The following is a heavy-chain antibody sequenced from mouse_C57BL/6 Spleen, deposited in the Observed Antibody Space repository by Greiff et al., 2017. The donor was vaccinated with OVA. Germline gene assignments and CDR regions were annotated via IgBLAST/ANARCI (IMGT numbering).Heavy chain of an antibody. CDR1: GYAFSSSW. CDR2: IYPGDGDT. V-gene: IGHV1-82*01. Sequence: QVQLKESGPELVKPGASVKISCKASGYAFSSSWMNWVKQRPGKGLEWIGRIYPGDGDTNYNGKFKGKATLTADKSSSTAYMQLSSLTSEDSAVYFCARGGYGNSYFDYWGQGTTLTVSS. CDR3: ARGGYGNSYFDY. D-gene: IGHD2-10*02. J-gene: IGHJ2*01.